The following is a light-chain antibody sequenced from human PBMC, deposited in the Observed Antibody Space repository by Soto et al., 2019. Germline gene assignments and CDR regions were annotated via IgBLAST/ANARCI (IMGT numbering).Light chain of an antibody. Sequence: QSALTQPASVSGSPGQSITISCTGTHSDVGRYNYVSWYQQHPGEVPKLLIYEVTYRPSGVPDRFSGSKSGTSASLAISGLQPEDEADYCCAAWDDSLNEYVFGDGTKVTVL. CDR3: AAWDDSLNEYV. CDR1: HSDVGRYNY. V-gene: IGLV2-14*01. CDR2: EVT. J-gene: IGLJ1*01.